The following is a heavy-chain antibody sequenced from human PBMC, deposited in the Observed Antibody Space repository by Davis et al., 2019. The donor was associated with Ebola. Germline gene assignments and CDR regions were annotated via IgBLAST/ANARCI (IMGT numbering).Heavy chain of an antibody. V-gene: IGHV1-8*01. CDR2: MNPNSGNT. CDR1: GYTFTNFD. J-gene: IGHJ4*02. D-gene: IGHD3-9*01. CDR3: ATYDILTGYPDY. Sequence: ASVKVSCKASGYTFTNFDINWVRQATGQGLEWMGWMNPNSGNTGYAQKFQGRVTITADESTSTAYMELSSLRSEDTAVYYCATYDILTGYPDYWGQGTLVTVSS.